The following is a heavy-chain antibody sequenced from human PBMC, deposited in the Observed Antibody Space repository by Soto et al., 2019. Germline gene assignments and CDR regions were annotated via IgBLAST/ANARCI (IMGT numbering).Heavy chain of an antibody. CDR1: GGAIDNGGFY. Sequence: QVQLRESGPGLVKPSQTLSLTCTVSGGAIDNGGFYWSWIRQQPGKGLEWIGHICCSGSSHYNPSLMSRVTISMDTSKNDLSLKLSSVTAADTAVYYCARGGAEDNYFDPWGQGTLVTVSS. J-gene: IGHJ5*02. CDR2: ICCSGSS. V-gene: IGHV4-31*03. CDR3: ARGGAEDNYFDP.